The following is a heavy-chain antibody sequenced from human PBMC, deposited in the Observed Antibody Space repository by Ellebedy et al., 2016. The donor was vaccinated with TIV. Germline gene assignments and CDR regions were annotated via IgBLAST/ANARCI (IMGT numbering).Heavy chain of an antibody. CDR1: GYTFTNYY. V-gene: IGHV1-46*01. J-gene: IGHJ6*02. Sequence: AASVKVFCKASGYTFTNYYMHWVRQAPGHGLEWMGVINPSGGSTDYAQKFQGRVTMTRDTSTSTVYMDLSSLRSEDTAVYYCARDLMVSSTSRYYYGMDVWGQGTTVTVAS. CDR3: ARDLMVSSTSRYYYGMDV. CDR2: INPSGGST. D-gene: IGHD2-8*01.